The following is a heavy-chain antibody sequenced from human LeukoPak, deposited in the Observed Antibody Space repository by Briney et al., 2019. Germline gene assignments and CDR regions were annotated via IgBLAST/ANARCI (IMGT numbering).Heavy chain of an antibody. CDR1: GFTFSSYE. Sequence: GGSLRLSCAASGFTFSSYEMNWVRQAPGKGLEWVSYISSSGTTIYYADSVKGRFTISRDNAKNSLFLQVNSLRADDTAVYYCARSSGTYHFDYWGQGTLVTVSS. J-gene: IGHJ4*02. CDR3: ARSSGTYHFDY. V-gene: IGHV3-48*03. CDR2: ISSSGTTI. D-gene: IGHD1-26*01.